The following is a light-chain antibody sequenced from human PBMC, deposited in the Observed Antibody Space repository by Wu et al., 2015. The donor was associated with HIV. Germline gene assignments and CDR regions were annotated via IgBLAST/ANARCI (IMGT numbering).Light chain of an antibody. Sequence: EIVMTQSPATLSVSPGERATLSCRASQSASSNLAWYQQKPGQAPRLLVQGASIRATGISARFSGSGSGADFTLTISRLEPEDFAVYYCQQYGSSPRTFGQGTKVEIK. CDR2: GAS. CDR1: QSASSN. V-gene: IGKV3-20*01. J-gene: IGKJ1*01. CDR3: QQYGSSPRT.